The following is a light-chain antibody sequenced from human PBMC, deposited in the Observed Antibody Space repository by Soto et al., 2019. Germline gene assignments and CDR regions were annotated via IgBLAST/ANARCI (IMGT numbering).Light chain of an antibody. Sequence: DIQMTQSPSTLSASVGDRVSITCRASQSISNGLAWYQQKPGKAPKLLIYDASSLERGVPSRFSGSGSGTEFTLTISSLQPDDFATYYCQQCNGYSRTFGQGTKVEIK. J-gene: IGKJ1*01. CDR3: QQCNGYSRT. CDR2: DAS. V-gene: IGKV1-5*01. CDR1: QSISNG.